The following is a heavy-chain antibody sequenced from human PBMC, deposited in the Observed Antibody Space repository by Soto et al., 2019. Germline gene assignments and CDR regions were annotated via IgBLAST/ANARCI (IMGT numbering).Heavy chain of an antibody. D-gene: IGHD3-9*01. J-gene: IGHJ4*02. Sequence: QVRLVESGGGVVQPGTSLRLSCRASGFKFSDYGMDWVRQAPGKGLEWVSRVLYDGSKKYYADSVKGRFTISRDNPMNTLYLQMDSLRAEDTGVYYCVKDLTLMGDYWGQGTPVTVSS. V-gene: IGHV3-30*18. CDR3: VKDLTLMGDY. CDR2: VLYDGSKK. CDR1: GFKFSDYG.